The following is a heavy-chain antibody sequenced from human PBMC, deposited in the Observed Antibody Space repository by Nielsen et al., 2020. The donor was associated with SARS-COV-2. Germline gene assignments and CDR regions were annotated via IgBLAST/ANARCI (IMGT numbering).Heavy chain of an antibody. CDR3: AASGYSYGDY. CDR1: GYTFIDFY. CDR2: ISAYNGNT. J-gene: IGHJ4*02. D-gene: IGHD5-18*01. V-gene: IGHV1-18*04. Sequence: ASVKVSCKASGYTFIDFYIHWVRQAPGQGLEWMGWISAYNGNTNYAQKLQGRVTMTTDTSTSTAYMELRSLRSDDTAVYYCAASGYSYGDYWGQGTLVTVSS.